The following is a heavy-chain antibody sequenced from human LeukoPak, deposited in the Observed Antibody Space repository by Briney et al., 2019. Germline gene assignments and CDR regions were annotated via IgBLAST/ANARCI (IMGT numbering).Heavy chain of an antibody. J-gene: IGHJ4*02. Sequence: ASVKVSCKASGYTFTDSYMHWVRQAPRQGLEWMGRVNPDSGDTDYAQKFRDRVTMTRDTSTFTVYMELSSLRSDDTAMYYCTRKAGYTFDFWGQGTLVTVSS. D-gene: IGHD1-1*01. V-gene: IGHV1-2*06. CDR2: VNPDSGDT. CDR3: TRKAGYTFDF. CDR1: GYTFTDSY.